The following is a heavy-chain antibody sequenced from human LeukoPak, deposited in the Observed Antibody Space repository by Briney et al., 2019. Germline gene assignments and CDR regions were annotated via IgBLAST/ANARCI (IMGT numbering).Heavy chain of an antibody. CDR2: INPNSGGT. CDR3: ARAIPRYSSSPTWWFDP. J-gene: IGHJ5*02. V-gene: IGHV1-2*02. CDR1: GYTFTGYY. D-gene: IGHD6-13*01. Sequence: EASVKVSCKASGYTFTGYYMHWVRQAPGQGLEWMGWINPNSGGTNYAQKFQGRVTMTRDTSISTAYMELSRLRSDDTAVYYCARAIPRYSSSPTWWFDPWGQGTLVTVSS.